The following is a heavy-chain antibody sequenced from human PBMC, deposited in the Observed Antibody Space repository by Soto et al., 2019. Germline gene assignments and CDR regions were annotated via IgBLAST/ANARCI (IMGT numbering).Heavy chain of an antibody. CDR1: GGNFSSYA. V-gene: IGHV1-69*12. CDR3: ASMITFGGVSVSAARFDY. D-gene: IGHD3-16*02. J-gene: IGHJ4*02. Sequence: QVQLVQSGAEVKKPGSSVKVSCKASGGNFSSYAISWVRQAPGQGLEWLGGIIPIFGTANYAQKFQGRVTITADASTCTAYMELSSLRSEDTAVYYCASMITFGGVSVSAARFDYWGQGTLVTVSS. CDR2: IIPIFGTA.